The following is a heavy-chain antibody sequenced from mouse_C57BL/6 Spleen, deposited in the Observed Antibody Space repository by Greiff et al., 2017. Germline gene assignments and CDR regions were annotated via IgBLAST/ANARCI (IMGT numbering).Heavy chain of an antibody. CDR2: IYPGDGDT. J-gene: IGHJ4*01. V-gene: IGHV1-82*01. D-gene: IGHD1-3*01. CDR1: GYAFSSSW. Sequence: QVQLKESGPELVKPGASVKISCKASGYAFSSSWMNWVKQRPGKGLEWIGRIYPGDGDTNYNGKFKGKATLTADKSSSTAYMQLSSLTSEDSAVYFCALLKDGDYWGQGTSVTVSS. CDR3: ALLKDGDY.